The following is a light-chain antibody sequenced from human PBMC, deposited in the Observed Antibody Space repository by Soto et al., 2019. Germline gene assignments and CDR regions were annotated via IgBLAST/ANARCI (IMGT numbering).Light chain of an antibody. V-gene: IGLV2-11*01. Sequence: QSALTQPRSVSGSPGQSVTISCTGTSSDVGGYIYVSWYQQHPGKAPKVMIYDVSKRPSGVPDRFSGSKSDNTASLTISGLQAEDEADYYCCSYAGDYTLMFGGGTKLTVL. CDR3: CSYAGDYTLM. J-gene: IGLJ3*02. CDR1: SSDVGGYIY. CDR2: DVS.